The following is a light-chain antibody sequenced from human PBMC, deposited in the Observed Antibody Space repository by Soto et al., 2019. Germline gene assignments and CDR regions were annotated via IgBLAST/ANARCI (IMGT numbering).Light chain of an antibody. J-gene: IGLJ3*02. CDR1: SSDVGSYNF. Sequence: QSALTQPASVSGSPGQSITISCTGTSSDVGSYNFVSWYQQHPGKAPKLMIYEVSNRPSGVSNRFSGSKSGNTASLTISGLQAEDEADYYCCSYTSSSTWVFGGGTQLTVL. CDR3: CSYTSSSTWV. V-gene: IGLV2-14*01. CDR2: EVS.